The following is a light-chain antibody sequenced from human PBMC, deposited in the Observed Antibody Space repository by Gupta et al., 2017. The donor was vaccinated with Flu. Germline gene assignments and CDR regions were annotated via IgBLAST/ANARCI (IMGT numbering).Light chain of an antibody. V-gene: IGLV2-14*01. CDR1: SSDVGVYNF. CDR2: EVS. J-gene: IGLJ2*01. Sequence: QSALTQPASVSGSPGQSSTMSCTGTSSDVGVYNFVSWYQQHPGKAPKLMIYEVSNRPSGVSIRFSGSKSGNTASLTISGLQAEYEADYYCSSYTSTSTLVFGGGTRLTVL. CDR3: SSYTSTSTLV.